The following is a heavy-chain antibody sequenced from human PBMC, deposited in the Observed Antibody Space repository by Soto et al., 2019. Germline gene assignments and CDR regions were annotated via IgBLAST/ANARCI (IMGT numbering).Heavy chain of an antibody. CDR2: TYFRSKWYN. D-gene: IGHD3-10*01. Sequence: SQTLSLTCVISGDSVSSDSAAWNWIRQSPSRGLEWLGRTYFRSKWYNDYVISLKGRIIINPDTSRNQFSLQLDSVTPEDTAVYYCARVYGSGSYYRPVDYWGQGTLVTVSS. CDR1: GDSVSSDSAA. J-gene: IGHJ4*02. CDR3: ARVYGSGSYYRPVDY. V-gene: IGHV6-1*01.